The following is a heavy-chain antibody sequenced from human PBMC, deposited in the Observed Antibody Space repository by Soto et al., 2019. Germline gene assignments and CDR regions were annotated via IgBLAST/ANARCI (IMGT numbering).Heavy chain of an antibody. CDR2: IYHTGTT. D-gene: IGHD5-18*01. CDR3: ARGRPWIQLWFYYYYGMDV. J-gene: IGHJ6*02. CDR1: GDSLIGIYH. V-gene: IGHV4-38-2*01. Sequence: PSETLSLTWALSGDSLIGIYHWAWILQCRWRTLEWIASIYHTGTTYYTPSLESRVTISVDTPKNQFSLKLSSVTAADTAVYYCARGRPWIQLWFYYYYGMDVWGQGTTVTVSS.